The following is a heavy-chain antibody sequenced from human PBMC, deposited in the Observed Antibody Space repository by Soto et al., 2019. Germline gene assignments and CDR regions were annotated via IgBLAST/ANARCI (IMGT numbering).Heavy chain of an antibody. V-gene: IGHV3-74*01. CDR3: ARDSYYYDSSGYNY. CDR1: GFTFSSDW. D-gene: IGHD3-22*01. Sequence: GGSLRLSCAASGFTFSSDWMHWVRQAPGKGLVWVSRINTDGSDTSYADSVKGRFTISRDNAKNTLYLQMNSLRADDTSVYYCARDSYYYDSSGYNYWGQGTLVTVSS. CDR2: INTDGSDT. J-gene: IGHJ4*02.